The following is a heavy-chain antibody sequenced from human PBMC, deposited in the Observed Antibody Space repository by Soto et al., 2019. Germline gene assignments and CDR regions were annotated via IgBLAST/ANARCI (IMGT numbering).Heavy chain of an antibody. J-gene: IGHJ5*02. Sequence: PSETLSLTCTVSGGSVSSGSYYWSWIRQPPGKGLEWIGYIYYSGSTNYNPSLKSRVTISVDTPKNQFSLKLSSVTAADTAVYYCARDGTFESGSYYENWFDPWGQGTLVTVSS. CDR2: IYYSGST. CDR3: ARDGTFESGSYYENWFDP. D-gene: IGHD1-26*01. V-gene: IGHV4-61*01. CDR1: GGSVSSGSYY.